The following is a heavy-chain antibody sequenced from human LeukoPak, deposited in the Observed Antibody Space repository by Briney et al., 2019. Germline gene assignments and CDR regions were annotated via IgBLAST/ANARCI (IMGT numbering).Heavy chain of an antibody. CDR1: GFTFSSYS. CDR2: ISSSSSTI. CDR3: ARVSGFWSGYTFDY. V-gene: IGHV3-48*01. J-gene: IGHJ4*02. D-gene: IGHD3-3*01. Sequence: GGSLRLSCAASGFTFSSYSMNWVRQAPGKGLEWVSYISSSSSTIYYADSVKGRFTISRDNAKNSLYLQMNSLRAEDTAVCYCARVSGFWSGYTFDYWGQGTLVTVSS.